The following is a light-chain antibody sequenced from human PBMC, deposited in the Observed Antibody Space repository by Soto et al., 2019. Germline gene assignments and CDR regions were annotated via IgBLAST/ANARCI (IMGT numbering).Light chain of an antibody. CDR2: AAS. J-gene: IGKJ2*01. CDR1: QGISNY. V-gene: IGKV1-27*01. Sequence: DSPMTQSPSSLSASVGDRVTITCRASQGISNYLAWYQQKPGKVPKLLIYAASTLQSGVPSRFSGSGSGTDFTLTISGLQREDGATYCCQQFNRAPHPFGQGTKLEIK. CDR3: QQFNRAPHP.